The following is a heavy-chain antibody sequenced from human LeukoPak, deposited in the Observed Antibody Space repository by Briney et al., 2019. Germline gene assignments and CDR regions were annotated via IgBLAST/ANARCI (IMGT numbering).Heavy chain of an antibody. Sequence: SETLSLTCTGSGGSISSHFWSWIRQPPGKGLEWIAYVHYTGSTNYNPSLKSRVTISLDTSRNQFSLKLNSVTAADTAVYYCAQSNGYGLIDIWGQGTMVTVSS. D-gene: IGHD3-22*01. CDR2: VHYTGST. CDR3: AQSNGYGLIDI. J-gene: IGHJ3*02. CDR1: GGSISSHF. V-gene: IGHV4-59*11.